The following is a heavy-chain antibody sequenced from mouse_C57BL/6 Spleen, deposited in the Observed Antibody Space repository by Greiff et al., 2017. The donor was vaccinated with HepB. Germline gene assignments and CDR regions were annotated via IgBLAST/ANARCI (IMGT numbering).Heavy chain of an antibody. V-gene: IGHV1-18*01. D-gene: IGHD2-5*01. J-gene: IGHJ4*01. CDR1: GYTFTDYN. CDR2: INPNNGGT. Sequence: EVQGVESGPELVKPGASVKIPCKASGYTFTDYNMDWVKQSHGKSLEWIGDINPNNGGTIYNQKFKGKATLTVDKSSSTAYMELRSLTSEDTAVYYCALAYYSNYGAMDYWGQGTSVTVSS. CDR3: ALAYYSNYGAMDY.